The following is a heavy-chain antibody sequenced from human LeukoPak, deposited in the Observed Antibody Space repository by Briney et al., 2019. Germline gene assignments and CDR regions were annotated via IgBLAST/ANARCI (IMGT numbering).Heavy chain of an antibody. D-gene: IGHD6-13*01. CDR3: AREGYSSSWYTGRDAFDI. V-gene: IGHV4-38-2*02. J-gene: IGHJ3*02. Sequence: PSETLSLTCTVSGYSISSGYYWGWIRQPPGKGLEWIGSIYHSGSTYYNPSLKSRVTISVDTSKNQFSLKLSSVTAADTAVYYCAREGYSSSWYTGRDAFDIWGQGTMVTASS. CDR2: IYHSGST. CDR1: GYSISSGYY.